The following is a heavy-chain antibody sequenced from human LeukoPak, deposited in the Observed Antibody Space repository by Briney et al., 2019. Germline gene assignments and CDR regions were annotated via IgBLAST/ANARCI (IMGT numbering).Heavy chain of an antibody. J-gene: IGHJ4*02. CDR3: ARHWYGGNFLFDY. CDR1: GGSISSSSYY. Sequence: SETLSLTCTVSGGSISSSSYYWGWIRQPPGEGLEWIGSIYYSGSTYYNPSLKSRVTISVDTSKNQFSLKLSSVTAADTAVYYCARHWYGGNFLFDYWGQGTLITVSS. V-gene: IGHV4-39*01. CDR2: IYYSGST. D-gene: IGHD4-23*01.